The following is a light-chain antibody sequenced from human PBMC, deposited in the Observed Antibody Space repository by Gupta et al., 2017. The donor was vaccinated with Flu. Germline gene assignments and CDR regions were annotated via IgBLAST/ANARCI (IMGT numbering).Light chain of an antibody. J-gene: IGKJ1*01. CDR2: DAS. Sequence: GESATLTCRASQSVSNYLAWYQQRPGRAPRLLMYDASTRASGVPDRFSGSGSGTEFTLTIRSLQFEDCAAYYCLQYDHWPPSFGQGTKVEIK. CDR1: QSVSNY. V-gene: IGKV3-15*01. CDR3: LQYDHWPPS.